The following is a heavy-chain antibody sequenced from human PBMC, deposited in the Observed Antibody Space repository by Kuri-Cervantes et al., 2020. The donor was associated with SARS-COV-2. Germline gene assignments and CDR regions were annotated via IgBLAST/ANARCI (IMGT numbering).Heavy chain of an antibody. Sequence: ASVKVSCKASGYTFTGYYMHWVRQAPGQGLEWMGWINPNSGGTNYAQKFQGRVTMTRDTSISTAYMELSRLRSDDTAVYYCARSAESEGFGELLVDYWGQGTLVTVSS. J-gene: IGHJ4*02. D-gene: IGHD3-10*01. CDR3: ARSAESEGFGELLVDY. CDR1: GYTFTGYY. CDR2: INPNSGGT. V-gene: IGHV1-2*02.